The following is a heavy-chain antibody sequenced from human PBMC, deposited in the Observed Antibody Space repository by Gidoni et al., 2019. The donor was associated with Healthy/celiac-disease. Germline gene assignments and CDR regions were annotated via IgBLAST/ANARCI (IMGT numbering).Heavy chain of an antibody. D-gene: IGHD3-9*01. Sequence: EVQLVESGGGLVQPGGSLRLYCAASGFTFSSYWMHWVSQAPGKGPVWDSRFNSYGSSTSYADSVKGRFTISRDNAKNTLYLQMNSLRAEYTAVYYSARAYYDILTGLVWFDPWGQGTLVTVSS. V-gene: IGHV3-74*01. CDR3: ARAYYDILTGLVWFDP. CDR2: FNSYGSST. J-gene: IGHJ5*02. CDR1: GFTFSSYW.